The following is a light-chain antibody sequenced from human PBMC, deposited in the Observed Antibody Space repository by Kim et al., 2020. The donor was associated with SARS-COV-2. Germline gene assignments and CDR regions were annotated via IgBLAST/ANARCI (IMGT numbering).Light chain of an antibody. CDR2: AAS. J-gene: IGKJ1*01. V-gene: IGKV1-16*01. CDR3: QQYAGYPRT. Sequence: ASVGDRVIITCRASQGIANNVAWFQQKPGKVPKSLVYAASSLESGVPSRFSGSGSGTDFILTISSLQPEDYATYYCQQYAGYPRTFGQGTKVDIK. CDR1: QGIANN.